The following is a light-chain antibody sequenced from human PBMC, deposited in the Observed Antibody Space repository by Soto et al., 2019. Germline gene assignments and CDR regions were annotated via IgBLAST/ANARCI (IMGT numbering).Light chain of an antibody. CDR1: QSINDW. Sequence: DIQMTQSPSTLSASVGDRVTITCRASQSINDWLAWYQQKPGKAPKVLIYDASSLQSGVPSRFSGSGSGTEFTLTIDSRQPDDVATYYCRRENAFSQTFGQGTKVEI. V-gene: IGKV1-5*01. CDR2: DAS. CDR3: RRENAFSQT. J-gene: IGKJ1*01.